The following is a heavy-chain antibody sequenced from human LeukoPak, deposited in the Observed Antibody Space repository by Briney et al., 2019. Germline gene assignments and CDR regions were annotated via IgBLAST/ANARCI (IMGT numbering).Heavy chain of an antibody. CDR1: GFTVNSDY. V-gene: IGHV3-53*01. CDR3: ARYCSDISCYSFDV. Sequence: GGSLRLSCAASGFTVNSDYMSWVRQAPGKGLEWVSVIYTGGSTYYADSVKGRFTISRDNSKNTLCLQMNSLRAEDTAVYYCARYCSDISCYSFDVWGQGTMVTVSS. CDR2: IYTGGST. J-gene: IGHJ3*01. D-gene: IGHD2-2*01.